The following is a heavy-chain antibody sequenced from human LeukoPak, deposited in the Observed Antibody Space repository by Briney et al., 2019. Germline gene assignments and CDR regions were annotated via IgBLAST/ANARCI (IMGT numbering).Heavy chain of an antibody. CDR2: VRTTAEGETT. V-gene: IGHV3-15*01. CDR3: TAGLGKTDYDT. J-gene: IGHJ5*02. D-gene: IGHD4/OR15-4a*01. CDR1: GFNFNDAW. Sequence: GGSLRLSCEGSGFNFNDAWMSWIRQAPGKGLEWVGRVRTTAEGETTDYAAPVRGRFIISRDDSKNMVFLQMNRLETEDTAIYYCTAGLGKTDYDTWGQGTLVTVSS.